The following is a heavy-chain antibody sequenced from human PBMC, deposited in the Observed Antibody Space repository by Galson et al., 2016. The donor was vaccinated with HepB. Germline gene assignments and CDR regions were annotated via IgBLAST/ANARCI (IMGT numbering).Heavy chain of an antibody. CDR1: GFTFSTNW. CDR2: IKEAGSEK. CDR3: ARDSVYCNNFDCKGDAFDM. V-gene: IGHV3-7*04. D-gene: IGHD2/OR15-2a*01. Sequence: SLRLSCAGSGFTFSTNWMSWARQAPGKGLEWVDNIKEAGSEKYYVESVKGRFPIARDNAKNSLFLQMNSLRAEDTAVYYCARDSVYCNNFDCKGDAFDMWGQGTMVTVSS. J-gene: IGHJ3*02.